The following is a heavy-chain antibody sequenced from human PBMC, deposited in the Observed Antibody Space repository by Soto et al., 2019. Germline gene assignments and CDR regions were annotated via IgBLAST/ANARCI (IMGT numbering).Heavy chain of an antibody. CDR1: GDSVSSNSAA. Sequence: SQTLSRTCAISGDSVSSNSAAWNWIRQSPSRGLEWLGRTYYRSKWYNDYAVSVKSRITINPDTSKNQFSLQLNSVTPEDTAVYYCARDRVIVVVPAAIHNYGMDVWGQGTTVTVSS. CDR3: ARDRVIVVVPAAIHNYGMDV. CDR2: TYYRSKWYN. J-gene: IGHJ6*02. D-gene: IGHD2-2*02. V-gene: IGHV6-1*01.